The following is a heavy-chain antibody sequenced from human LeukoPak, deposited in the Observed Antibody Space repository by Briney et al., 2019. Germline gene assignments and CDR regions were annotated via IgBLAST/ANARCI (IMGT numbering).Heavy chain of an antibody. CDR2: ISSSSSYI. D-gene: IGHD2-2*01. Sequence: PGGSLRLSCAASGFTFSSYSMNWVRQAPGKGLEWVSSISSSSSYIYYADSVKGRFTISRDNAKNSLYLQMNSLRAEDTAVYYCARDAWVVVPAAPSWFDPWGQGTLVTVSS. J-gene: IGHJ5*02. V-gene: IGHV3-21*01. CDR3: ARDAWVVVPAAPSWFDP. CDR1: GFTFSSYS.